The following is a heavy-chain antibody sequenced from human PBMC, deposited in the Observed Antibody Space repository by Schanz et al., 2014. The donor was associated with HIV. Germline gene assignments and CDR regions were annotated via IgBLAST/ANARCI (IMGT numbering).Heavy chain of an antibody. J-gene: IGHJ5*02. Sequence: EVQLVESGGGLVQPGGSLRLSCAASGFTFNSYAMNALSWVRQAPGRGLEWVSDIRGGAGGTYYADPVKGRFTISRDNSKSTLYLQMNRLRAEDTAVYYCVGHGSSSSWGLGTLVTVSS. CDR3: VGHGSSSS. CDR1: GFTFNSYA. CDR2: IRGGAGGT. D-gene: IGHD6-6*01. V-gene: IGHV3-23*04.